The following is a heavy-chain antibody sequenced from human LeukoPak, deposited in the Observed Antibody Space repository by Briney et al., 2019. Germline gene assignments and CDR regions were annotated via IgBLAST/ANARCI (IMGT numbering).Heavy chain of an antibody. V-gene: IGHV3-7*01. D-gene: IGHD6-13*01. CDR2: INPDGDGM. CDR1: GFTFSRSW. J-gene: IGHJ4*02. CDR3: ARDVLAATGPF. Sequence: GGSLRLSCTASGFTFSRSWMNWIRQAPGKGLEWVANINPDGDGMRFVDSVKGRFTISRDNPKNSVYLQMNSLRAEDTAVYYCARDVLAATGPFWGQGTLVTVSS.